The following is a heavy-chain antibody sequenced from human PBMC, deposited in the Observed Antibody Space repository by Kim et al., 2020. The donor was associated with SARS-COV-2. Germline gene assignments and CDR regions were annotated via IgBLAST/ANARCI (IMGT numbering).Heavy chain of an antibody. J-gene: IGHJ6*02. CDR1: GFTVSSNY. CDR2: IYSGGST. CDR3: ARDVMDGDYGILLGMDV. D-gene: IGHD4-17*01. V-gene: IGHV3-53*01. Sequence: GGSLRLSCAASGFTVSSNYMSWVRQAPGKGLEWVSVIYSGGSTYYADSVKGRFTISRDNSKNTLYLQMNSLRAEDTAVYYCARDVMDGDYGILLGMDVWGQGTTVAVSS.